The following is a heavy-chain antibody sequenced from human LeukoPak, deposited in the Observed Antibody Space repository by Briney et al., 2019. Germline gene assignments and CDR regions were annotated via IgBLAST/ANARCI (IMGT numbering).Heavy chain of an antibody. CDR3: ARASVWFGELPFDY. CDR1: GGSFSGYY. CDR2: INHSGST. Sequence: PSETLSLTCAVYGGSFSGYYWSWIRQSPGKGLEWIGEINHSGSTNYNPSLKSRVTISVDTSKNQFSLKLSSVTAADTAVYYCARASVWFGELPFDYWGQGTLVTVSS. J-gene: IGHJ4*02. D-gene: IGHD3-10*01. V-gene: IGHV4-34*01.